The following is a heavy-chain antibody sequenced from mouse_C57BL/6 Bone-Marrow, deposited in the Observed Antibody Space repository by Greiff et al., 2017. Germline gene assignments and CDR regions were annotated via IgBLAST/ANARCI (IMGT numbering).Heavy chain of an antibody. CDR3: TRDYDYGVRGRRAMDY. CDR2: ISSGGDYI. Sequence: EVHLVESGEGLVKPGGSLKLSCAASGFTFSSYAMSWVRQTSEKRLEWVAYISSGGDYIYYADTVKGRFTLSRVNGRYTLYPQMCCLKSEDTAMYYCTRDYDYGVRGRRAMDYWGQGTSVTVSS. J-gene: IGHJ4*01. CDR1: GFTFSSYA. V-gene: IGHV5-9-1*02. D-gene: IGHD2-4*01.